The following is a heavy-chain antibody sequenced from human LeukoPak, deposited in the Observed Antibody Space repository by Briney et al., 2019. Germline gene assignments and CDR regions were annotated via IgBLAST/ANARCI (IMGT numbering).Heavy chain of an antibody. Sequence: ASVKVSCKASGCTFSSYAMSWVRQAPGQGLEWMGGINPNFGTANYAQKFQGRVTITADASMSTAYMELSSLRSEDTAVYYCARNYDFWSGYRPRFYYYMDVWGKGTTVTVSS. CDR2: INPNFGTA. J-gene: IGHJ6*03. CDR3: ARNYDFWSGYRPRFYYYMDV. D-gene: IGHD3-3*01. CDR1: GCTFSSYA. V-gene: IGHV1-69*13.